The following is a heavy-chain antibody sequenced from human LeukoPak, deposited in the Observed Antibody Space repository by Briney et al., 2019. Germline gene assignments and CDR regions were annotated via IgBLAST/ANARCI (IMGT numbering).Heavy chain of an antibody. CDR1: GGSISSYY. J-gene: IGHJ5*02. CDR2: IYYSGSA. Sequence: SETLSLTCTVSGGSISSYYWSWIRQPPGKGLEWIGYIYYSGSANYNPSLKSRVTISVDTSKNQFSLKLSSVTAADTAVYYCARATYDSSGITTCWFDPWGQGTLVTVSS. CDR3: ARATYDSSGITTCWFDP. D-gene: IGHD3-22*01. V-gene: IGHV4-59*01.